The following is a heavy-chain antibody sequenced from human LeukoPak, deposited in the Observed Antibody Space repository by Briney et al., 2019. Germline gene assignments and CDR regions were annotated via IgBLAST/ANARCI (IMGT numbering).Heavy chain of an antibody. CDR3: ARVYYDSSGYSRPFDI. J-gene: IGHJ3*02. CDR1: GYSFTSYW. Sequence: GESLKISCKGSGYSFTSYWIGWVRQMPGKGLEWMGIIYPGDSDTRYSPSFQGQVTISADKSISTAYPQWSSLKASDTAMYYCARVYYDSSGYSRPFDIWGQGTMVTVSS. D-gene: IGHD3-22*01. V-gene: IGHV5-51*01. CDR2: IYPGDSDT.